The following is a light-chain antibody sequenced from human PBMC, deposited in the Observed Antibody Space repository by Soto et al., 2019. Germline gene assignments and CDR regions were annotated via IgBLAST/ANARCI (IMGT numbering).Light chain of an antibody. J-gene: IGKJ1*01. Sequence: IVLTQSPGTLSLSPGERATLSCRASQSVNSDYLAWYQQKPGQGPRDLMYGASSRATGIPDRFSGSGSGPGFTLPISRLEPEDFAVYYCQQYDTSPRTFGQGTKVEIK. CDR3: QQYDTSPRT. CDR2: GAS. V-gene: IGKV3-20*01. CDR1: QSVNSDY.